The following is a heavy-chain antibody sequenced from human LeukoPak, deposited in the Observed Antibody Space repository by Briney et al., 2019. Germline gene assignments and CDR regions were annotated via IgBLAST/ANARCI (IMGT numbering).Heavy chain of an antibody. CDR3: ATSRHNSFDP. CDR1: GFTFSSSW. Sequence: GGSLRLSCAASGFTFSSSWMSWLRQAPGQGLEWVANVKPAGSDKYLVGSVKGRFTVSRDNAKNSLYLQMNSLRAEDTSVYYCATSRHNSFDPWGQGTLVTVSS. D-gene: IGHD1-1*01. V-gene: IGHV3-7*05. J-gene: IGHJ5*02. CDR2: VKPAGSDK.